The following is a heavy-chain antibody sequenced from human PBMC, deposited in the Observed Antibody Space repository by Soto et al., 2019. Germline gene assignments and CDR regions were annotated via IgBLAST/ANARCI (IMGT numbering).Heavy chain of an antibody. Sequence: SVKDSCEASVYTFFNYRITWVRQAPGQGLQWMGWFSSYNGDATYAQNLQGRVTMTTDTSTSTAYMELWSLRSDDTAVYYCAREDSGGLDYWGQGTLVTVSS. CDR2: FSSYNGDA. CDR1: VYTFFNYR. CDR3: AREDSGGLDY. J-gene: IGHJ4*02. V-gene: IGHV1-18*01. D-gene: IGHD1-26*01.